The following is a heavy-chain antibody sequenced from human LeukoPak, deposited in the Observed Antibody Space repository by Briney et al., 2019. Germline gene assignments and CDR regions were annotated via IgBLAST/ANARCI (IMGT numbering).Heavy chain of an antibody. CDR1: GYTFTSYY. D-gene: IGHD6-6*01. J-gene: IGHJ4*02. Sequence: ASVKVSCKASGYTFTSYYMHWVRQAPGQGLEWVGSINPNTGDTNYPQNFQGRVTMTRDTSISTAYMELSRLRSDDTAVYYCARGGWGSSPYFDYWGQGTLVTVSS. CDR2: INPNTGDT. V-gene: IGHV1-2*02. CDR3: ARGGWGSSPYFDY.